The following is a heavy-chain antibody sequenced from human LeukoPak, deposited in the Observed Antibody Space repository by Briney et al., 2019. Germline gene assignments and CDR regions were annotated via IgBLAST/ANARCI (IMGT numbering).Heavy chain of an antibody. CDR2: IYYSGST. D-gene: IGHD6-13*01. CDR1: GGSVSSGSYY. CDR3: ARWAGYSSSWPAVDY. Sequence: PSETLSLTCTVSGGSVSSGSYYWSWIRQPPGKGLEWIGYIYYSGSTNYNPSLKSRVTISVDTSKNQFSLKLSSVTAADTAVYYCARWAGYSSSWPAVDYWGQGTLVTVSS. J-gene: IGHJ4*02. V-gene: IGHV4-61*01.